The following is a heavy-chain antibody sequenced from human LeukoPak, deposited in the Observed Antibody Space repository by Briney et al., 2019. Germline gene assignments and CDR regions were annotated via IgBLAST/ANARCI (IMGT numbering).Heavy chain of an antibody. CDR3: ARPEVSDAFDI. D-gene: IGHD3-16*02. CDR1: GFTFSDYY. Sequence: GGSLRLSCAASGFTFSDYYMSWIRQAPGKGLEWVSYISSSGSTIYYADSVEGRFTISRDNAKNSLYLQMNSLRAEDTAVYYCARPEVSDAFDIWGQGTMVTVSS. CDR2: ISSSGSTI. V-gene: IGHV3-11*04. J-gene: IGHJ3*02.